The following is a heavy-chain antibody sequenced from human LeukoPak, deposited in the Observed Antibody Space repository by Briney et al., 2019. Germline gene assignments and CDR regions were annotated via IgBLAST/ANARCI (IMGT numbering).Heavy chain of an antibody. D-gene: IGHD4/OR15-4a*01. CDR2: INHSGST. CDR3: ARGFYGDLRTGGAFDI. CDR1: GGSFSGYY. Sequence: SETLSLTCAVYGGSFSGYYWSWIRQPPGKGLEWIGEINHSGSTNYNPSLKSRVTISVDTSKNQFSLKLSSVTAADTAVYYCARGFYGDLRTGGAFDIWGQGTMVTVSS. J-gene: IGHJ3*02. V-gene: IGHV4-34*01.